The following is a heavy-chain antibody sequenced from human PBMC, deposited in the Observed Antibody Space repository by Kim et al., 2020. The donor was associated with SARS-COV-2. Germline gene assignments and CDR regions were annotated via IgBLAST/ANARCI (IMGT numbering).Heavy chain of an antibody. V-gene: IGHV3-7*01. CDR1: GFTFGNYW. D-gene: IGHD5-18*01. CDR3: ARDDHSGGYVTAYFDS. CDR2: IKGDGSER. J-gene: IGHJ5*01. Sequence: GGSLRLSCAASGFTFGNYWMSWVRQAPGKGLEWVANIKGDGSERKYADSVKGRFTTSRDNDKKSLNLHMKSLSVEDTAVYYCARDDHSGGYVTAYFDS.